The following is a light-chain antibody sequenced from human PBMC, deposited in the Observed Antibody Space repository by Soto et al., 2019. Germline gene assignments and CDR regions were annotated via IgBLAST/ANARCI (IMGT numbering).Light chain of an antibody. CDR1: SSDVGGYDR. CDR3: PSYGGRDDII. Sequence: QSALTQPPSASGSPGQSVTISCTGTSSDVGGYDRVSWFQQHPGKAPKLIIYGVTDRISGVPYRFSGSKSGNTAPLTVSGPQAEDEADYHSPSYGGRDDIIFGGGPKPTAL. CDR2: GVT. V-gene: IGLV2-8*01. J-gene: IGLJ2*01.